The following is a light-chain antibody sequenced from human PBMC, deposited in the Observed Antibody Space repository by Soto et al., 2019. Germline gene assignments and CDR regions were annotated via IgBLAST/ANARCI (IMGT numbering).Light chain of an antibody. CDR3: QQYARPPYA. J-gene: IGKJ2*01. CDR1: QMISNSY. Sequence: EIVRTQSPSTLSVFPGERSTLSCSASQMISNSYLAWYQQKPGQAPRLLLYDASSRATGIPDRVSGSGSGTDFTLTISRLEPEDFAVYYCQQYARPPYAFGQGTKVDIK. CDR2: DAS. V-gene: IGKV3-20*01.